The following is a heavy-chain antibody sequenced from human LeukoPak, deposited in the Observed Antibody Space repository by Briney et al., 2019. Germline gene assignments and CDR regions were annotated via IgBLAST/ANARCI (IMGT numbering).Heavy chain of an antibody. J-gene: IGHJ5*02. Sequence: ASVKVSCKPSGYTFTSYGISWVRPAPGQGLEWMGWISAYNGNTNYAQKLQGRVTITTDTSTSTAYMELRSLRSDDTAVYYCARDWIVVVPAAINWFDPWGQGTLVTVSS. CDR3: ARDWIVVVPAAINWFDP. CDR2: ISAYNGNT. V-gene: IGHV1-18*01. D-gene: IGHD2-2*01. CDR1: GYTFTSYG.